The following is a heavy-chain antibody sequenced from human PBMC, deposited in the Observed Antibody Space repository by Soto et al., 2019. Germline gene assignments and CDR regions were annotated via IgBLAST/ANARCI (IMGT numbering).Heavy chain of an antibody. V-gene: IGHV3-74*01. CDR1: GFTFNSYW. CDR2: INPDGRST. CDR3: ARGGLQGSGNHYNDN. J-gene: IGHJ4*02. Sequence: EVQLVESGGGLVQPGGSLRLSCAASGFTFNSYWMHWVRQAPGKGLVWVSRINPDGRSTSYADSVKGRFTISRDNAKNTLYLQMNCLSAEDTAVYHCARGGLQGSGNHYNDNWGQGTLVTVSS. D-gene: IGHD3-10*01.